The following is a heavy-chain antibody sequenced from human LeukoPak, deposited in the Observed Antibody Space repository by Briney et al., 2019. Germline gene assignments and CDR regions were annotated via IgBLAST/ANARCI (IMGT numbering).Heavy chain of an antibody. Sequence: SVKVSCKASGGTFSSYAISWVRQAPGQGLEWMGGIIPIFGTANYAQKFQGRVTITADESTSTAYMEPSSLRSEDTAVYYCARRKIAVAGTGTNWFDPWGQGTLVTVSS. D-gene: IGHD6-19*01. CDR1: GGTFSSYA. CDR3: ARRKIAVAGTGTNWFDP. CDR2: IIPIFGTA. V-gene: IGHV1-69*01. J-gene: IGHJ5*02.